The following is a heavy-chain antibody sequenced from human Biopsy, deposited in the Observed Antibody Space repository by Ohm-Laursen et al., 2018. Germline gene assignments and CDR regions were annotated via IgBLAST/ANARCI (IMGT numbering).Heavy chain of an antibody. CDR2: INAKTGDT. J-gene: IGHJ5*02. CDR1: GYTFTGYH. CDR3: TRGGYYYDSLAYYYWFDP. Sequence: SVKVSCKAPGYTFTGYHVHWVRQAPGQGLEWMGWINAKTGDTNYAQKFQGRVTMTRDTSISTAYVDLSSLRSDDTAVYYCTRGGYYYDSLAYYYWFDPWGQGTLVTVSS. D-gene: IGHD3-22*01. V-gene: IGHV1-2*02.